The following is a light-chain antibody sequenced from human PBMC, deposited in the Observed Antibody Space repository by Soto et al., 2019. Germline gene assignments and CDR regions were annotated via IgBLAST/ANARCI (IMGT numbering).Light chain of an antibody. CDR2: EVS. Sequence: QSVLTQPPSASGSPGQSVTISCTGTSSDVGGYNYVSWYQQHPGKAPKLMIYEVSKRPSGVPDRFSGSKSGNTASLTVSGLQPDDESDYYCSSYAGTNNLVFGGGTQLTVL. CDR3: SSYAGTNNLV. J-gene: IGLJ7*01. V-gene: IGLV2-8*01. CDR1: SSDVGGYNY.